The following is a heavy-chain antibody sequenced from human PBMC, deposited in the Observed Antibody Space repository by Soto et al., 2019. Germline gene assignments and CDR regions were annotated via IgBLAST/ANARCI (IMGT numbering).Heavy chain of an antibody. D-gene: IGHD3-10*01. CDR1: GYAFSFG. CDR2: ISASDGST. J-gene: IGHJ4*02. V-gene: IGHV1-18*01. CDR3: ATYYFGSGSYYRFDN. Sequence: QLVQSGGEVKKPGASVRVSCKASGYAFSFGFSWVRQAPGQGLEWMGWISASDGSTNSAPKFRGRISMTTDTSTNTAYMDLLSLTSDDTAVYFCATYYFGSGSYYRFDNWGQGTLDTVSS.